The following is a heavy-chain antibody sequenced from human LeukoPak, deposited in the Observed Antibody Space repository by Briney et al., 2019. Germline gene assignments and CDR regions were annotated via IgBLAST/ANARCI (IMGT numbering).Heavy chain of an antibody. CDR1: GFTLSSYA. V-gene: IGHV3-23*01. J-gene: IGHJ4*02. D-gene: IGHD1-26*01. CDR3: AKEGGSFWGGPYFDY. Sequence: GGSLRLSCEASGFTLSSYAMSWVRRAPGKGLEWVSVIRGSGGSTDYADSVKGRFTISRDNSKNALYLQMNSLRAEDTAVYYCAKEGGSFWGGPYFDYWGQGTLVTVSS. CDR2: IRGSGGST.